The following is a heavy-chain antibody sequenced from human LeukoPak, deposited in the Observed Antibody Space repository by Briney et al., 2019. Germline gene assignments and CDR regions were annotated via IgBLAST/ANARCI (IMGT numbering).Heavy chain of an antibody. V-gene: IGHV4-61*02. CDR3: TRESGNTFVRGARYYSFYMDV. J-gene: IGHJ6*03. D-gene: IGHD3-10*01. CDR2: IYTSGTT. Sequence: PSQTLSLTRSLSGGSISRGTHYRSWIRQPAGTGLGWIGRIYTSGTTYDNPSLKSRVSISVDTSKNQFSLRLNSVTAAHTAVYYCTRESGNTFVRGARYYSFYMDVWGTGTTVTVSS. CDR1: GGSISRGTHY.